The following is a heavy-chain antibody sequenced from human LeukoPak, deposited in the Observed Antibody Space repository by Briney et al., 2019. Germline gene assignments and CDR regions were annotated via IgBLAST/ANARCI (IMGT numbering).Heavy chain of an antibody. J-gene: IGHJ4*02. V-gene: IGHV3-72*01. CDR1: GFAFSDHY. Sequence: GGSLRLSCAVSGFAFSDHYMDWVRQAPGKGLEWVGRIRDKAHSYTTEYAAAVKGRFTISRDDSKNSVYLQMSSLETEDTAVYYCAVGYCSGGDCYVSNYWGQGTLVTVSS. D-gene: IGHD2-8*02. CDR2: IRDKAHSYTT. CDR3: AVGYCSGGDCYVSNY.